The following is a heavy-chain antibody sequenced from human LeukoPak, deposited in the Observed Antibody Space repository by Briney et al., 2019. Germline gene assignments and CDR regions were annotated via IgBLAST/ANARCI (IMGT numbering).Heavy chain of an antibody. D-gene: IGHD6-19*01. V-gene: IGHV3-30-3*01. CDR1: GFTFSSYA. CDR3: AKDLRGSAWYTPDY. CDR2: ISYDGSNK. Sequence: GGSLRLSCAASGFTFSSYAMHWVRQAPGKGLEWVAVISYDGSNKYYADSVKGRFTISRDNSKNTLYLQVNSLRAEDTAIYYCAKDLRGSAWYTPDYWGQGTLVTVSS. J-gene: IGHJ4*02.